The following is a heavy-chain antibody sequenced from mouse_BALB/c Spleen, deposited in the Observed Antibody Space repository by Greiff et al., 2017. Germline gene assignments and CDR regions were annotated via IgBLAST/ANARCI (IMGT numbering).Heavy chain of an antibody. CDR1: GYTFTDYE. CDR2: IDPETGGT. J-gene: IGHJ3*01. V-gene: IGHV1-15*01. Sequence: VQLQQSGAELVRPGASVTLSCKASGYTFTDYEMHWVKQTPVHGLEWIGAIDPETGGTAYNQKFKGKATLTADKSSSTAYMELRSLTSEDSAVYYCTRQLRRGFADWGQGTLVTVSA. CDR3: TRQLRRGFAD. D-gene: IGHD1-1*01.